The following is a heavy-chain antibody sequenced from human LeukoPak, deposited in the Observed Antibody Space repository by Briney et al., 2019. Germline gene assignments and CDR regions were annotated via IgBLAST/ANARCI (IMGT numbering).Heavy chain of an antibody. V-gene: IGHV3-23*01. CDR1: GFTFSSYA. Sequence: GGSLRLSCAASGFTFSSYAMSLVRQAPGKGLEWVSAISGSGGSTYYADSMKGRFTISRDNSKNTLYLQMNSLRAEDTAVYYCAKVEDGYGDFDYWGQGTLVTVSS. CDR3: AKVEDGYGDFDY. D-gene: IGHD5-18*01. CDR2: ISGSGGST. J-gene: IGHJ4*02.